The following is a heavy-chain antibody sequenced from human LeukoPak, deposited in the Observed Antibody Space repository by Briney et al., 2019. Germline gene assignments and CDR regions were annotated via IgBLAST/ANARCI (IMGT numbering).Heavy chain of an antibody. CDR1: GFTFSSYS. CDR2: ISSSSSYI. J-gene: IGHJ4*02. Sequence: GGSLRLTCAASGFTFSSYSMNWVRQAPGKGLEWVSSISSSSSYIYYADSVKGRFTISRDSSKNTLYLQMNSLRAEDTAVYYCAKRSSYSSSWIDYWGQGTLVTVSS. V-gene: IGHV3-21*04. CDR3: AKRSSYSSSWIDY. D-gene: IGHD6-13*01.